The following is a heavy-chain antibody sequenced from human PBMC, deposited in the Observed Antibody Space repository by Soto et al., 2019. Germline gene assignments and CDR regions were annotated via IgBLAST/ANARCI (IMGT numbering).Heavy chain of an antibody. CDR3: ARGGTVVNFNY. D-gene: IGHD1-1*01. V-gene: IGHV4-61*01. CDR2: IYYSGYT. Sequence: QVQLQESGPGLAKPSETLSLTCTVSGGSVTSGSYYWRWIRQPPGKGLEWIGYIYYSGYTKYNPSLKSRVTISVNTSKSQFSLKLTSVTSADTAVYYCARGGTVVNFNYWGQGTLVTVSS. CDR1: GGSVTSGSYY. J-gene: IGHJ4*02.